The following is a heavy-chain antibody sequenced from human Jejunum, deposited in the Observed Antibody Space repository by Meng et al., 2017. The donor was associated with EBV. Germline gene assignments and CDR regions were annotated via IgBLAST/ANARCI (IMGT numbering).Heavy chain of an antibody. Sequence: QVQLQESGPGLVKPSETLFLTCTVSGVSVSSSAYRWPWIRQPPGKGLEWIGHINYTGYTNYNPSLRSRVTVSMDTSENQFSLNLNSVTAADTAIYYCTRAPAISGYWGFSDSRGQGTLVTVSS. CDR3: TRAPAISGYWGFSDS. CDR2: INYTGYT. J-gene: IGHJ4*02. CDR1: GVSVSSSAYR. D-gene: IGHD5-12*01. V-gene: IGHV4-61*08.